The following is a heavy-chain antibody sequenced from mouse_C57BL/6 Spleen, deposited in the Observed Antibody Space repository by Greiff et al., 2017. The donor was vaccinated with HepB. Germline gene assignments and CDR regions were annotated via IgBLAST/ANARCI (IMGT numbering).Heavy chain of an antibody. D-gene: IGHD1-1*01. CDR1: GYSITSGYY. CDR3: AREGTTVVEGGYFDY. Sequence: ESGPGLVKPSQSLSLTCSVTGYSITSGYYWNWIRQFPGNKLEWMGYISYDGSNNYNPSLKNRISITRDTSKNQFFLKLNSVTTEDTATYYCAREGTTVVEGGYFDYWGQGTTLTVSS. CDR2: ISYDGSN. V-gene: IGHV3-6*01. J-gene: IGHJ2*01.